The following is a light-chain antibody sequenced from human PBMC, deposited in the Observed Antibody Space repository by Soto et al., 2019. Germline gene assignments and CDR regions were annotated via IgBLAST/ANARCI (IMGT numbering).Light chain of an antibody. J-gene: IGKJ1*01. CDR1: QSISSW. Sequence: DIQMTQSPSTLSASVGDRVTITCRASQSISSWLAWYQQKPGKAPKVPIYDASSLESGVPSRFSGSGSGTEFTLTISSLQPDDFATYYCQQYNSYRAFGQGTKVDIK. CDR3: QQYNSYRA. V-gene: IGKV1-5*01. CDR2: DAS.